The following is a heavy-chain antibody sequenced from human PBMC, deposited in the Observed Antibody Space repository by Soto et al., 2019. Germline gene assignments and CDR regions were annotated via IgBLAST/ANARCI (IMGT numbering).Heavy chain of an antibody. CDR1: GFTFSTYE. D-gene: IGHD4-17*01. CDR3: ARETYGGNPLGP. CDR2: ISSRHDTI. V-gene: IGHV3-48*03. Sequence: GGSLRLSCAASGFTFSTYEMNWVRQAPGKGLELVSYISSRHDTIYYSDSVKGRFTISRDNAKNSLYLQMNSLRVEDTAVYYCARETYGGNPLGPWGQGTLVTVSS. J-gene: IGHJ5*02.